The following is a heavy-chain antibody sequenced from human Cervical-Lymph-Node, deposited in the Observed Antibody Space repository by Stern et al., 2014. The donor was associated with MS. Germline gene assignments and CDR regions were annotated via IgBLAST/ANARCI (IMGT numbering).Heavy chain of an antibody. Sequence: MQLVESGGGVVQPGRSLRLSCEASGFTFSTYGIHWVRQAPGKGLEWVAVTSSDGSNKYYADSVKGRFTVSRDNSKNTLYLQMNSLRAEDTAVYYCAKRIAAAGTHPGTFDYWGQGTLVTVSS. CDR1: GFTFSTYG. CDR3: AKRIAAAGTHPGTFDY. D-gene: IGHD6-13*01. J-gene: IGHJ4*02. V-gene: IGHV3-30*18. CDR2: TSSDGSNK.